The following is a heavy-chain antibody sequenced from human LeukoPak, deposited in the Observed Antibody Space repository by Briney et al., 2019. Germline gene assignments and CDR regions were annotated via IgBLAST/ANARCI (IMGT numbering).Heavy chain of an antibody. J-gene: IGHJ3*02. CDR3: ARRNDFGI. CDR1: GGSISGDH. CDR2: IYYSGNT. Sequence: PSETLSLTCTVSGGSISGDHWNWIRQPPAKGLVWMGYIYYSGNTNYNPSLNSRVTISVDTSKNQFSLKLNSVTAADTAVYYCARRNDFGIWGQGTMVTVSS. V-gene: IGHV4-59*08.